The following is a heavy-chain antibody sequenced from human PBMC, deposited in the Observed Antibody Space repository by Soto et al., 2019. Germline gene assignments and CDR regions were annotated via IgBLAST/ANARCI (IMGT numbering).Heavy chain of an antibody. D-gene: IGHD2-15*01. CDR3: ARDYCSGGSCYGDFDY. CDR1: GYTFTSYG. Sequence: ASVKVSCKASGYTFTSYGISWVRQAPGQGLEWMGWISAYNGNTNYAQKLQGRVTMTTDTSTSTAYMELRSLRSDDTAVYYCARDYCSGGSCYGDFDYWGQGTLVTVPQ. V-gene: IGHV1-18*01. J-gene: IGHJ4*02. CDR2: ISAYNGNT.